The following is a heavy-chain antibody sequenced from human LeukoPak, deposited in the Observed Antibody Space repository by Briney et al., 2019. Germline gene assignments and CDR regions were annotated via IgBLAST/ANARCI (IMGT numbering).Heavy chain of an antibody. CDR3: ARDRRSSTSFGLYNWFDP. V-gene: IGHV3-66*01. J-gene: IGHJ5*02. CDR1: GFTVSSNY. Sequence: GGSLRLSCAASGFTVSSNYMSWVRQAPGKGLEWVSVIYSGGSTYYADSVKGRFTTSRDNAKNSLYLQMNSLRAEDTALYYCARDRRSSTSFGLYNWFDPWGEGTLVTVSS. CDR2: IYSGGST. D-gene: IGHD2-2*01.